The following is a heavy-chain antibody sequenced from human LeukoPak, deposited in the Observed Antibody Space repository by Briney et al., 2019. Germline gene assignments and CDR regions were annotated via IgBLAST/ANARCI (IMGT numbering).Heavy chain of an antibody. Sequence: PGGSLRLSCAASGFTFSSYAMSWVRQAPGKGLEWVSAISGSGGSTNYADSVKGRFTISRDNSRNTLYLQMNSLRAEDTAVYYCAKEGGAYYYDSGADYIRWYFDYWGQGTLVTVSS. CDR2: ISGSGGST. CDR3: AKEGGAYYYDSGADYIRWYFDY. J-gene: IGHJ4*02. CDR1: GFTFSSYA. V-gene: IGHV3-23*01. D-gene: IGHD3-22*01.